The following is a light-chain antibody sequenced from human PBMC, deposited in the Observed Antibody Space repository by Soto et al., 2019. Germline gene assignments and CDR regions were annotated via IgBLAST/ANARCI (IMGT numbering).Light chain of an antibody. V-gene: IGKV3-20*01. CDR2: GAS. CDR3: QQYGSSPT. CDR1: QSVSSSY. J-gene: IGKJ4*01. Sequence: EIVLTQSPGTLSLSPGDRATLSCRASQSVSSSYLAWYQQKPGQAPRLLIYGASSRATGIPDRFSGSGSGTGFTLTISRLEPEDFAVYYCQQYGSSPTFGGGTKADIK.